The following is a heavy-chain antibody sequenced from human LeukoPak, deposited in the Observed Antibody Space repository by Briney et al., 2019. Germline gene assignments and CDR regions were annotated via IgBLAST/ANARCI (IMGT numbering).Heavy chain of an antibody. CDR2: INHSEST. CDR1: GGSFSGYY. J-gene: IGHJ4*02. Sequence: PSETLSLTCAVYGGSFSGYYWSWIRQPPGKGLEWIGEINHSESTNYNPSLKSRVTISVDTSKNQFSLKLSSVTAADTAVYYCARLQLRVAARHRPAPTWVIDYWGQGTLVTVSS. V-gene: IGHV4-34*01. CDR3: ARLQLRVAARHRPAPTWVIDY. D-gene: IGHD6-13*01.